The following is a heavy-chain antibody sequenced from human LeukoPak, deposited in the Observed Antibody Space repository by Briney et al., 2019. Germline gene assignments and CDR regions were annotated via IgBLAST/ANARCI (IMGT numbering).Heavy chain of an antibody. Sequence: ASVKVSCKASGYTFTSYDINWVRQATGQGLEWMGWMSPNSANTGYAQKFQGRVTMTTDTSTSTAYMELRSLRSDDTAVYYCARGRGHLTDYWGQGTLVTVSS. J-gene: IGHJ4*02. V-gene: IGHV1-8*02. D-gene: IGHD5-12*01. CDR1: GYTFTSYD. CDR2: MSPNSANT. CDR3: ARGRGHLTDY.